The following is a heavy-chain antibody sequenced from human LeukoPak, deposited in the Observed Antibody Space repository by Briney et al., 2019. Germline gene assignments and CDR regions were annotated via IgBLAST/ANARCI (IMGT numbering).Heavy chain of an antibody. J-gene: IGHJ4*02. CDR3: ARELRVGELIY. CDR2: ISAYNGNT. V-gene: IGHV1-18*01. Sequence: GSSVKVSCKASGYTFTSYGISWVRQAPGQRLEWMGWISAYNGNTNYAQKLQGRVTMTTDTSTSTAYMELRSLRADDTAVYYCARELRVGELIYWGRGTLVTVSS. D-gene: IGHD1-26*01. CDR1: GYTFTSYG.